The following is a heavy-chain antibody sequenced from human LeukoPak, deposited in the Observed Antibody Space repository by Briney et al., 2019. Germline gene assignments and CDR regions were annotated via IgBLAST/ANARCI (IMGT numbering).Heavy chain of an antibody. CDR3: VKGEDIVVVPGNWFDP. CDR1: GFTFSSYA. Sequence: GGSLRLSCAASGFTFSSYAMSWVRQAPGKGLEWVSAISGSGGSTYYADSVKGRFTISRDNSKNTLYLQMNSLRAEDTAVYYCVKGEDIVVVPGNWFDPWGQGTLVTVSS. CDR2: ISGSGGST. V-gene: IGHV3-23*01. D-gene: IGHD2-2*01. J-gene: IGHJ5*02.